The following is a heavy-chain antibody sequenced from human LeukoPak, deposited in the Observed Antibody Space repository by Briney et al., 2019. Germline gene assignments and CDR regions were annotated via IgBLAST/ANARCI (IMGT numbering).Heavy chain of an antibody. CDR3: AKDPLYSSGSEGELDY. CDR2: ISYDGSNK. D-gene: IGHD6-19*01. Sequence: PGGSLRLSCAASGFTFSSYGMHWVRQAPGKGLEWVAVISYDGSNKYYADSVKGRFTISRDNSKNTLYLQMNSLRAEDTAVYYCAKDPLYSSGSEGELDYWGQGTLVTVSS. J-gene: IGHJ4*02. V-gene: IGHV3-30*18. CDR1: GFTFSSYG.